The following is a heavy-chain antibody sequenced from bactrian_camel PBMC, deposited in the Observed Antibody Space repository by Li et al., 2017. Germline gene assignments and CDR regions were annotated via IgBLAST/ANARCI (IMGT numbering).Heavy chain of an antibody. CDR2: LDSDGRT. CDR3: AADPWCMGEFEYNY. D-gene: IGHD3*01. V-gene: IGHV3S55*01. CDR1: GHNYDSYH. Sequence: VQLVESGGGSVQAGESLRLSCAASGHNYDSYHMAWFRQRPGKEREGVANLDSDGRTTYGDSVKGRFTISKDDDKNTLYLQMNGLKSEDTAMYFCAADPWCMGEFEYNYRGRGTQVTVS. J-gene: IGHJ4*01.